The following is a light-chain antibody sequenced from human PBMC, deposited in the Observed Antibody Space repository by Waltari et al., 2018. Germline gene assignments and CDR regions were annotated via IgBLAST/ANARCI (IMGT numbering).Light chain of an antibody. CDR1: SSDFGSYNF. CDR3: CSYASTTWV. CDR2: DVT. Sequence: QSALTQPASASGSPGLSITISCPGTSSDFGSYNFVSWYQQHPGKAPKLMIYDVTKRPSGVSNRFSGSKSGNTASLTISGLQAGDEADYYCCSYASTTWVFGGGTRLTVL. V-gene: IGLV2-23*02. J-gene: IGLJ3*02.